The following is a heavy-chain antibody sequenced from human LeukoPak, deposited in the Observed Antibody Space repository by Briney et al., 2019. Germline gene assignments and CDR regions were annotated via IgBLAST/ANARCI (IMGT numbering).Heavy chain of an antibody. Sequence: SETLSLTCTVSGGSISNYYWSWIRQSPVKGLDWIGFIYYSGSTNYNPSLKSRVTISVDTSKNQFSLTLSSVTAADTAVYYCARARRWNAAVEGWWFDPWGQGTLVTVSS. CDR3: ARARRWNAAVEGWWFDP. CDR1: GGSISNYY. V-gene: IGHV4-59*01. CDR2: IYYSGST. D-gene: IGHD1-1*01. J-gene: IGHJ5*02.